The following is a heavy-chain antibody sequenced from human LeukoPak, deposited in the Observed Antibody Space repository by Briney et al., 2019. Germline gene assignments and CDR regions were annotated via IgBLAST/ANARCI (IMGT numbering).Heavy chain of an antibody. V-gene: IGHV3-53*01. CDR1: GFTVSSNY. CDR2: IYSGGST. J-gene: IGHJ6*02. CDR3: ARDMMGELLNDYYYYGMDV. D-gene: IGHD3-16*01. Sequence: GGXXXLSCAASGFTVSSNYMSWVRQAPGKGLEXVSVIYSGGSTYYADSVKGRFTISRDNSKNTLYLQMNSLRAEDTAVYYCARDMMGELLNDYYYYGMDVWGQGTTVTVSS.